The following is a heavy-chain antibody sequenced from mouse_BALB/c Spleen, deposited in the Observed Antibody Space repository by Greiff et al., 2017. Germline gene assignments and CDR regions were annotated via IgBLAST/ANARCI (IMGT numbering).Heavy chain of an antibody. J-gene: IGHJ4*01. CDR1: EYEFPSHD. V-gene: IGHV5-2*01. CDR2: INSGGGST. Sequence: EVHLVESGGGLVQPGESLKLSCESNEYEFPSHDMSWVRKTPEKRLELVAAINSGGGSTYYPDTVKGRFTISRDNAKNTLYLQMSSLKSEDTAMYYCAREGDRGYDYDEKNAMDYWGQGTSVTVSS. CDR3: AREGDRGYDYDEKNAMDY. D-gene: IGHD2-4*01.